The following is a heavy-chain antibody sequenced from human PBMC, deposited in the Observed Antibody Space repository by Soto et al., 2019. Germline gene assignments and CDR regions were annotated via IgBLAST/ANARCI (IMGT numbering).Heavy chain of an antibody. CDR2: IYYSGST. V-gene: IGHV4-31*03. J-gene: IGHJ6*03. Sequence: PSETLSLTCTFSGGSISSGGYYWSWIRQHPGKGLEWIGYIYYSGSTYYNPSLKSRVTISVDTSKNQFSLKLSSVTAADTAVYYCARWDTAMGHMDVWGKGTTVTVSS. CDR1: GGSISSGGYY. CDR3: ARWDTAMGHMDV. D-gene: IGHD5-18*01.